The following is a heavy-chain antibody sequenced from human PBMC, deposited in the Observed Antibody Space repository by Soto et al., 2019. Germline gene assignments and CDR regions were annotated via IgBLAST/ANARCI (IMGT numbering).Heavy chain of an antibody. Sequence: ASVKVSCKASGYTFTSYGISLVRQAPGQGLEWMGWISAYNGNTNYAQKLQGRVTMTTDTSTCTAYMELRSLRSDDTAVYYCARGGGVVVAAFYYSYGMDVWGQGTTVTVSS. J-gene: IGHJ6*02. V-gene: IGHV1-18*01. CDR1: GYTFTSYG. D-gene: IGHD2-15*01. CDR3: ARGGGVVVAAFYYSYGMDV. CDR2: ISAYNGNT.